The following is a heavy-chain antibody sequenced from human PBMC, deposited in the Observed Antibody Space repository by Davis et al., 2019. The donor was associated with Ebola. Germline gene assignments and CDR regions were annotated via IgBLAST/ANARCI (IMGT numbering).Heavy chain of an antibody. D-gene: IGHD3-22*01. J-gene: IGHJ4*02. CDR1: GGSISSYY. CDR2: IYYSGST. CDR3: ARAPIVVVNFDY. Sequence: PSETLSLTCTVSGGSISSYYWSWIRQPPGKGLEWIGYIYYSGSTNYNPSLKSRVTISVDTSKNQFSLKLSSVTAADTAVYYCARAPIVVVNFDYWGQGTLVTVSS. V-gene: IGHV4-59*01.